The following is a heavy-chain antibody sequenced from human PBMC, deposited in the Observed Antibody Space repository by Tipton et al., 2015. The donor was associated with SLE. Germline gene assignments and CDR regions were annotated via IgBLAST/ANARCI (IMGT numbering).Heavy chain of an antibody. CDR1: GYTFTSYY. J-gene: IGHJ3*02. Sequence: QSGAEVKKPGASVKVSCKASGYTFTSYYMHWVRQAPGQGLEWMGIINPSGGGTSYAQKFQGRVTMTRDTSTSPVYMELSSLRSEDTAVYYCARGDRTHDAFDIWGQGTMVTVSS. V-gene: IGHV1-46*01. CDR3: ARGDRTHDAFDI. CDR2: INPSGGGT.